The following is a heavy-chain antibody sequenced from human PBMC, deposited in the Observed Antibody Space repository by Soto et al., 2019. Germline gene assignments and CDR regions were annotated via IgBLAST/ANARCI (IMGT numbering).Heavy chain of an antibody. J-gene: IGHJ4*02. CDR1: GSTFSSYG. CDR3: ARDESAGSSIRY. CDR2: ITNSGNYI. D-gene: IGHD2-2*01. Sequence: DVPVVESGGGLVKPGGSLRLSCTASGSTFSSYGMNWVRQAPGKGLEWVSSITNSGNYIYYADSVQGRFTISRDNARNLLYLQMNSLRAEDTAVYFCARDESAGSSIRYWGQGSLVTVSS. V-gene: IGHV3-21*01.